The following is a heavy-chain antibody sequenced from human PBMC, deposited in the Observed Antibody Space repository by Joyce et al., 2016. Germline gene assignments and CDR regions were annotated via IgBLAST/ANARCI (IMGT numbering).Heavy chain of an antibody. CDR1: GFSFDDSG. Sequence: EVQLVESGGGLVQPGRSLRLSCEASGFSFDDSGMHWVRQAPGKGLEWVSGISWNGNSVGYADSVKGRFTISRDNAKNSLYLQMNSLRAEDTALYYCAKGTSGWYFYFDCWGQGTLVTVSS. J-gene: IGHJ4*02. D-gene: IGHD6-19*01. CDR3: AKGTSGWYFYFDC. V-gene: IGHV3-9*01. CDR2: ISWNGNSV.